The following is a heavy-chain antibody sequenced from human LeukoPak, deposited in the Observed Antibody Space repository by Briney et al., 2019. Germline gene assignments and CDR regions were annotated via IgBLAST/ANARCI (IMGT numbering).Heavy chain of an antibody. V-gene: IGHV1-46*01. Sequence: VSVKVSCKASGYTFTSYYMHWVRQAPGQGLEWMGIINPSGGSTSYAQKFQGRVTMTRDTSTSTVYMELSSLRSEDTAVYYCARDSAAAGTFDYWGQGTLVTVSS. D-gene: IGHD6-13*01. CDR1: GYTFTSYY. CDR2: INPSGGST. CDR3: ARDSAAAGTFDY. J-gene: IGHJ4*02.